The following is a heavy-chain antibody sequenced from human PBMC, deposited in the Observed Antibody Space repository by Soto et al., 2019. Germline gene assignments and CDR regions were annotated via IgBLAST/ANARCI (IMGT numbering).Heavy chain of an antibody. V-gene: IGHV3-23*01. D-gene: IGHD6-25*01. CDR1: GFTFSNYA. J-gene: IGHJ4*02. Sequence: EVQLLESGGGLVQPGRSLRLSCAAYGFTFSNYAMSWVRQAPGQGLDWVSAISGSGGTPYYADSVKGRFTISRDNSKNTLFLQMNSLRAEDAAVYYCAKFFVETGSNSGWPWSFHYWGQGTLVTVSS. CDR3: AKFFVETGSNSGWPWSFHY. CDR2: ISGSGGTP.